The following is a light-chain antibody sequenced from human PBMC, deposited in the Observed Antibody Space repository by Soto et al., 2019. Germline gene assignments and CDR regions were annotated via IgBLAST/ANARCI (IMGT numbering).Light chain of an antibody. CDR2: ATS. V-gene: IGKV3-11*01. J-gene: IGKJ3*01. CDR3: QQRSSGPFT. Sequence: EVVLTQSPATLSLSPGEGATLSCRASQSIGNYLAWYQQKPGQAPRLLIYATSNRATGIPARFSGSGSGTDSTLTTSTLEPKDFAVYYCQQRSSGPFTFGPGTKVDIK. CDR1: QSIGNY.